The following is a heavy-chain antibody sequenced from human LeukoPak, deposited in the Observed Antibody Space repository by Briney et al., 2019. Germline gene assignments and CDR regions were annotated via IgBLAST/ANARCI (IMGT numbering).Heavy chain of an antibody. J-gene: IGHJ4*02. CDR1: GGSISSYY. CDR2: IYYSGST. Sequence: PSETLSLTCTVSGGSISSYYWSWIRQPPGKGLEWIGYIYYSGSTNYNPSLKSRVTISVDTSKNQFSLKLSSVTAADTAVYYCARGPMVGSIFGVVRTYFDYWGQGTLVTVSS. V-gene: IGHV4-59*12. CDR3: ARGPMVGSIFGVVRTYFDY. D-gene: IGHD3-3*01.